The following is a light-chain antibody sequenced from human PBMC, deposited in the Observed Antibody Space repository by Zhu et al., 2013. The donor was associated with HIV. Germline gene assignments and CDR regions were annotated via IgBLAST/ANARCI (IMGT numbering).Light chain of an antibody. V-gene: IGKV3-20*02. CDR1: QSVHSNF. CDR3: QDLNTFPFT. CDR2: GAS. J-gene: IGKJ3*01. Sequence: EIVLTQSPATLSLSPGERATLSCRASQSVHSNFLAWYQQKPGQAPRLLIDGASSRATGIPDRFSGSGSGTDFTLTINSLQPEDFATYFCQDLNTFPFTFGPGTKVDV.